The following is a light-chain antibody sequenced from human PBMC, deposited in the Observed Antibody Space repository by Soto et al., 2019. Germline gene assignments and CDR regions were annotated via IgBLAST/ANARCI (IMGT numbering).Light chain of an antibody. CDR3: QQTCSSPPWT. Sequence: DIHLTQSPSSLSASVGDRVTISCRATQGIGTYLTWYQQKPGRAPNLLIYDASTLQTGAPSRFSGRASATDFTLTISSLQPDDVGTYLCQQTCSSPPWTFGQGTRVEI. V-gene: IGKV1-39*01. J-gene: IGKJ1*01. CDR1: QGIGTY. CDR2: DAS.